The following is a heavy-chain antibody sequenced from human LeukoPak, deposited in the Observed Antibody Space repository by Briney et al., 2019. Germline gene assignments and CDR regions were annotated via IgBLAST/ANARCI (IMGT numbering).Heavy chain of an antibody. J-gene: IGHJ6*02. CDR1: GFTFSSYA. D-gene: IGHD6-13*01. V-gene: IGHV3-30-3*01. Sequence: PGGSLRLSCAASGFTFSSYAMHWVRQAPGKGLEWVAVISYDGSNKYYADSVKGRFTISRDNSKNTLYLQMNSLRAEDTAVYYCARDLYSSSSYYYCGMDVWGQGTTVTVSS. CDR2: ISYDGSNK. CDR3: ARDLYSSSSYYYCGMDV.